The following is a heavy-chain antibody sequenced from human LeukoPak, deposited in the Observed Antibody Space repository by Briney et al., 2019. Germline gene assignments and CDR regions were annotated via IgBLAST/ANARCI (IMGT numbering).Heavy chain of an antibody. D-gene: IGHD6-19*01. CDR2: IRYDGSDK. J-gene: IGHJ5*02. CDR3: ANFPSGWHLDHLDA. V-gene: IGHV3-30*02. Sequence: GGSLRLSCAASGFAFSTYGMHWVRQAPGKGLEWVTFIRYDGSDKYYADSVKGRFTTSRDNSKNTLYLQMDSLRTEDTAIYFCANFPSGWHLDHLDAWGQGTLVTVSS. CDR1: GFAFSTYG.